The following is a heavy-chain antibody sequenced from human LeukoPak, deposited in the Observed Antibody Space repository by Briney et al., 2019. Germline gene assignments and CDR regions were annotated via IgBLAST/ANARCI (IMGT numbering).Heavy chain of an antibody. D-gene: IGHD1-26*01. CDR3: AKESQLSYSGTFYIDY. J-gene: IGHJ4*02. CDR2: IRYDGSNN. CDR1: GFTFSTYG. V-gene: IGHV3-30*02. Sequence: GGSLRLSCAASGFTFSTYGMNWVRQAPGKGLEGVAFIRYDGSNNYYADSVKGRFTISRDSSRNTIYLQMNSLRAEDTAVYYCAKESQLSYSGTFYIDYWGQGTLVTVSS.